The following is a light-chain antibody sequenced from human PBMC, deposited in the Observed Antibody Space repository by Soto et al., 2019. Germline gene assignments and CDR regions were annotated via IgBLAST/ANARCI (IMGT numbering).Light chain of an antibody. J-gene: IGLJ1*01. CDR2: GNT. CDR3: ATWNDGVFV. Sequence: QSVLTQPPSASGTPGQRVTISCSENTSNIGRSTVTWYQQFPGAAPKLLIYGNTQRPLGVPVRFSGSKSDTSASLAISGLQSEDEADYYCATWNDGVFVFGIGTKLTVL. CDR1: TSNIGRST. V-gene: IGLV1-44*01.